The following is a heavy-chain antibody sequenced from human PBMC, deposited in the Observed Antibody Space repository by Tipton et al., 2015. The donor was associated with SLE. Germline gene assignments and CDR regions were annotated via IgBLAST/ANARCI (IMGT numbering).Heavy chain of an antibody. CDR2: INHSGST. J-gene: IGHJ3*01. Sequence: TLSLTCAVYGGSFSGYYWSWIRQPPGKGLEWIGEINHSGSTNYSPSLKSRVTISVDTSKNQFSLKLSSVTAADTAVYYCAGLCSSTSCYQGWGQGTMVTVSS. CDR1: GGSFSGYY. D-gene: IGHD2-2*01. CDR3: AGLCSSTSCYQG. V-gene: IGHV4-34*01.